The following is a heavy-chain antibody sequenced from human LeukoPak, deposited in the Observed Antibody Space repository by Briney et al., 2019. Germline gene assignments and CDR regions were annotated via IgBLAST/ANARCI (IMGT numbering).Heavy chain of an antibody. CDR1: GITFNA. CDR2: TWYDGSNK. D-gene: IGHD3-10*01. Sequence: PGRSLRLSCAASGITFNAIHWVRQAPGQGLEWVALTWYDGSNKYYADSVKGRFTISRDNSNNMVYLHMNSLRADDTAVYYCAREFFGSGSCPDYWGQGTLVTVSS. V-gene: IGHV3-33*01. J-gene: IGHJ4*02. CDR3: AREFFGSGSCPDY.